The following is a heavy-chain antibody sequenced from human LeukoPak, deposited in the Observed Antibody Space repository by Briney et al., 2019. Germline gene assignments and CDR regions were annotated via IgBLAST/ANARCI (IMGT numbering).Heavy chain of an antibody. CDR3: ARGGSGGTYGKHNDY. CDR1: GYTFTSYD. CDR2: INPSAGRT. D-gene: IGHD2-15*01. J-gene: IGHJ4*02. Sequence: ASVNVSCKASGYTFTSYDMHWVRHAPAQGLELMGVINPSAGRTSYAQKFQGRVTMTRDTSTSTVYMELSSLRSEDTAVYYCARGGSGGTYGKHNDYWGQGTLVTVSS. V-gene: IGHV1-46*01.